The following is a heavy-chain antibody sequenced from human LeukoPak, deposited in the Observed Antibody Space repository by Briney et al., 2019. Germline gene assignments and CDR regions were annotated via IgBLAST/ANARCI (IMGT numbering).Heavy chain of an antibody. V-gene: IGHV4-59*08. D-gene: IGHD3-9*01. J-gene: IGHJ5*02. CDR3: AGILRYFDWLLRSP. Sequence: ASETLSLTCTVSGGSISSYYWSWIRQPPGKGLEWIGYIYYSGSTNYNPSLKSRVTISVDTSKNQFSLKLSSVTAADTAVYYCAGILRYFDWLLRSPWGQGTLVTVSS. CDR2: IYYSGST. CDR1: GGSISSYY.